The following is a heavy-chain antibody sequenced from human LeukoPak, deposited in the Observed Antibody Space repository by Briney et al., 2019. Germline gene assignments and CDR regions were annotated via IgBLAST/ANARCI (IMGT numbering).Heavy chain of an antibody. Sequence: SETLSLTRTVSGGSISSYYWSWIRQPPGKGLEWIGYIYYSGSTNYNPSLKSRVTISVDTSKNQFSLKLSSVTAADTAVYYCARVRGCSGGSCRYDSSGYYGFWLDYWGQGTLVTVSS. CDR1: GGSISSYY. CDR2: IYYSGST. V-gene: IGHV4-59*01. D-gene: IGHD3-22*01. CDR3: ARVRGCSGGSCRYDSSGYYGFWLDY. J-gene: IGHJ4*02.